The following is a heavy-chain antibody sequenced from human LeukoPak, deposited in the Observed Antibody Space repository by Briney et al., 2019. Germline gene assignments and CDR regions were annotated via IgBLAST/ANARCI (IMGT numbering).Heavy chain of an antibody. V-gene: IGHV3-74*01. CDR2: INNDGSTT. D-gene: IGHD6-19*01. CDR3: ARTYSSFDY. Sequence: GGSLRLSCAVSGFTFSSYWMHWVRQAPGKGLVRVSRINNDGSTTAYADSVKGRFTISRGNTKNTLYLQMNSLRAEDTAVYYCARTYSSFDYWGQGTLVTVSS. CDR1: GFTFSSYW. J-gene: IGHJ4*02.